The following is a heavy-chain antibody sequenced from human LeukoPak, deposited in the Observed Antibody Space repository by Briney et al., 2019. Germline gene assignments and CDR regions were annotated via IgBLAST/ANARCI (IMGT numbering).Heavy chain of an antibody. J-gene: IGHJ4*02. V-gene: IGHV3-23*01. CDR2: ISGSGGST. D-gene: IGHD3-22*01. CDR3: ASQDSSGYYYGGGYFDY. CDR1: GFTFSSYA. Sequence: GGSLRLSCAASGFTFSSYAMSWVRQAPGKGLEWVSAISGSGGSTYYADSAKGRFTISRDNSKNTLYLQMNSLRAEDTAVYYCASQDSSGYYYGGGYFDYWGQGTLVTVSS.